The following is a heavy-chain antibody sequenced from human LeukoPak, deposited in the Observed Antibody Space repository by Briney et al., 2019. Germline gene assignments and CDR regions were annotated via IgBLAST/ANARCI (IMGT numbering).Heavy chain of an antibody. V-gene: IGHV3-33*01. J-gene: IGHJ4*02. Sequence: GGSLRLSCAASGFTFSSYGMHWVRQAPGKGLEWVTLIWYDGSNKYYAESVKGRFTISRDNSENTLYLQMNSLRAEDTAVYYCARDKGYSYGHAFDYWGQGTPVTVSS. CDR3: ARDKGYSYGHAFDY. CDR1: GFTFSSYG. D-gene: IGHD5-18*01. CDR2: IWYDGSNK.